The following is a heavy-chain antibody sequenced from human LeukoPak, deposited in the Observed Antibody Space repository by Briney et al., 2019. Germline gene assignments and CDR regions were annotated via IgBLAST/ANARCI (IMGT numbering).Heavy chain of an antibody. D-gene: IGHD3-10*01. CDR3: AKGFRSKGNYYYYMDV. CDR2: ISWNSGSI. CDR1: GFTFDDYA. V-gene: IGHV3-9*01. Sequence: GGSLRLSCAASGFTFDDYAMHWVRQAPGKGLEWVSGISWNSGSIGYADSVKGRFTISRDNAKNSLYLQMNSPRAEDTALYYCAKGFRSKGNYYYYMDVWGKGTTVTVSS. J-gene: IGHJ6*03.